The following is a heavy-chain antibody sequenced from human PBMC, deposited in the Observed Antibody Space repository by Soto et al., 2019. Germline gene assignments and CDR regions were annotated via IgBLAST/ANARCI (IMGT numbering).Heavy chain of an antibody. CDR3: ARAMIGYGMDV. CDR2: ITTYNGNT. V-gene: IGHV1-18*01. Sequence: QVQLVQSGVEVREPGASVKVSCKAVRYIFTNYGVSWVRQAPGQGLEWMGWITTYNGNTEYAQTFQGRVTMTTDAFTSAAYMERGGLRPDDTAMYYCARAMIGYGMDVWDEGATVTVSS. J-gene: IGHJ6*04. CDR1: RYIFTNYG. D-gene: IGHD3-10*02.